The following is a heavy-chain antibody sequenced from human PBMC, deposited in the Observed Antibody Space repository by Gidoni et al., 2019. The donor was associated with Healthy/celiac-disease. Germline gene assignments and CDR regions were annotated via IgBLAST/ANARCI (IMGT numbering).Heavy chain of an antibody. Sequence: GLEWVGRIRSKANSYATAYAASVKGRFTISRDDSKNTAYRQMNSLKTEDTAVYYCTRCLGGTGSIAAAGTGGYGMDVWGQGTTVTVSS. CDR3: TRCLGGTGSIAAAGTGGYGMDV. CDR2: IRSKANSYAT. D-gene: IGHD6-13*01. V-gene: IGHV3-73*01. J-gene: IGHJ6*02.